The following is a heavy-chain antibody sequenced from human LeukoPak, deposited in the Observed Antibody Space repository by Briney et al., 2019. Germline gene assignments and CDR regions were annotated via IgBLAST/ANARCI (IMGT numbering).Heavy chain of an antibody. CDR3: ANRGYSYGVDY. CDR1: GFTFSSYA. V-gene: IGHV3-23*01. J-gene: IGHJ4*02. Sequence: GGSLRLSCAASGFTFSSYAMSWVRQAPGKGLEWVSAISGRGGSTYYADSVKGRFTISSDNSKTTLYLQMNSLRAEDTAVYYCANRGYSYGVDYWGQGTLVTVSS. CDR2: ISGRGGST. D-gene: IGHD5-18*01.